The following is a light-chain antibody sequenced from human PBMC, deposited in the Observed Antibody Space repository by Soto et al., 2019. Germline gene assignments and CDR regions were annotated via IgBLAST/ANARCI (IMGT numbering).Light chain of an antibody. Sequence: QSVLTQPPSASGTPGQRVTISCSGSRSNIGSNTVNWYHQLPGTAPKLLIYSNSQRPSGVPDRFSGSKSGTSASLAISGLESEDEADYCCAAWDDSLNGWVFGGGTKLTVL. CDR1: RSNIGSNT. CDR3: AAWDDSLNGWV. J-gene: IGLJ3*02. V-gene: IGLV1-44*01. CDR2: SNS.